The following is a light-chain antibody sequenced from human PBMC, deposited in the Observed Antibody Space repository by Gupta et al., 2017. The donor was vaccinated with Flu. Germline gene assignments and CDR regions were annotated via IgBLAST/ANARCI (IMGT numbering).Light chain of an antibody. J-gene: IGKJ4*01. Sequence: DIQLTQSPSSLSASAGDRVTITCQASQDIRKSLNWYQQKPGKAPKLLIYDASNLEIGVPSRFSGSGSGTDFSFTISSRQPEDIATYYCQLFETVSPLTFGGGTKVEI. CDR2: DAS. CDR3: QLFETVSPLT. CDR1: QDIRKS. V-gene: IGKV1-33*01.